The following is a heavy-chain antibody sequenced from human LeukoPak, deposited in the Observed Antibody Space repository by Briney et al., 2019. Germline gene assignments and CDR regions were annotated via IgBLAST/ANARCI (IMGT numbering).Heavy chain of an antibody. V-gene: IGHV3-21*01. CDR2: IRSSSSYM. D-gene: IGHD3-22*01. CDR3: AAAYFSDRSGYPYYFDY. Sequence: GGPLRLSCAASGFPFSTYTLRWVRQAPGEGPEWVSSIRSSSSYMYYVDSVRGRFTVSRDNAKNSLFLQMDSLRAEDTAVYYCAAAYFSDRSGYPYYFDYWGQGTLVTVSS. CDR1: GFPFSTYT. J-gene: IGHJ4*02.